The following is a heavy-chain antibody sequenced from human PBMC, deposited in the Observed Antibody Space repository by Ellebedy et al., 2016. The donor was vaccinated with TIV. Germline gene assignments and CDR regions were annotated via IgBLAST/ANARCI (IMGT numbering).Heavy chain of an antibody. Sequence: GESLKISXKGSGYSFTSYWISWVRQMPGKGLEWMGRIDPSDSYTNYSPSFQGHVTISANKSISTAYLQWSSLKASDTAMYYCARRHDIGFDPWGQGTLVTVSS. CDR2: IDPSDSYT. J-gene: IGHJ5*02. CDR1: GYSFTSYW. V-gene: IGHV5-10-1*01. D-gene: IGHD3-9*01. CDR3: ARRHDIGFDP.